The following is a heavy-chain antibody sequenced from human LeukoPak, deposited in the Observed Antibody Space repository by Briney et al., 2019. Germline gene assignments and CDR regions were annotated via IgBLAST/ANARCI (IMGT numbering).Heavy chain of an antibody. J-gene: IGHJ6*03. D-gene: IGHD3-3*01. CDR1: GFTFTNAW. Sequence: GGSLRLSCAASGFTFTNAWMSWVRQAPGKGLEWVGRIKSKTDGGTTDYAAPVKCRFTISRDDSKNTLYLQMNSLKTEDTAVYYCTTRLRITIFGVVKDMDVWGKGTTVTVSS. CDR2: IKSKTDGGTT. CDR3: TTRLRITIFGVVKDMDV. V-gene: IGHV3-15*01.